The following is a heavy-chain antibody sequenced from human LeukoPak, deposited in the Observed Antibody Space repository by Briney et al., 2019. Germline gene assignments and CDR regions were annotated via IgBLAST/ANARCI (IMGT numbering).Heavy chain of an antibody. CDR3: ARYSYGPNYYYYYGMDV. Sequence: SQTLSLTCAISGDSVSSNSAAWNWIRQSPSRGLEWLGRTYYRSKWYNDYAVSVKSRITINPDTSKNQFSLKLSSVTAADTAVYYCARYSYGPNYYYYYGMDVWGQGTTVTVSS. J-gene: IGHJ6*02. D-gene: IGHD5-18*01. CDR2: TYYRSKWYN. V-gene: IGHV6-1*01. CDR1: GDSVSSNSAA.